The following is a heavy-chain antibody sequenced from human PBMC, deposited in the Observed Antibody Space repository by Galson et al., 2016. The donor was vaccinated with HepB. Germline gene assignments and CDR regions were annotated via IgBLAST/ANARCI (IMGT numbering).Heavy chain of an antibody. D-gene: IGHD3-9*01. CDR3: ARGVLIGYRYNWFDP. CDR2: IIPISGTA. V-gene: IGHV1-69*13. Sequence: SVKVSCKASGGTLSSHAITWVRQAPGQGLEWMGGIIPISGTAKYAQTFQGRVTISADDSTNTAYMEMRSLRSEDTAVYYCARGVLIGYRYNWFDPWGQGTLVTVSS. CDR1: GGTLSSHA. J-gene: IGHJ5*02.